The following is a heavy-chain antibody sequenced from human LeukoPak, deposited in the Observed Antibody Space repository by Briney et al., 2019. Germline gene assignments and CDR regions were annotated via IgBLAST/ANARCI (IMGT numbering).Heavy chain of an antibody. CDR1: GGSFSGYY. CDR2: INHSGST. V-gene: IGHV4-34*01. CDR3: ARGVYSSGWPTPAAY. Sequence: SETLSLTCAVYGGSFSGYYWSWIRQPPGKGLEWIGEINHSGSTNYNPSLKSRVTISVDTSKNQFSLKLSSVPAADTAVYYCARGVYSSGWPTPAAYWGQGTLATVSS. J-gene: IGHJ4*02. D-gene: IGHD6-19*01.